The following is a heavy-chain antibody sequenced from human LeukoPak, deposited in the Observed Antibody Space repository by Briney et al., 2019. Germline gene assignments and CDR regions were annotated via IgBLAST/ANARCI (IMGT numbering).Heavy chain of an antibody. Sequence: PGGSLRLSCAASGFTVSSNYMSWVRQAPGKGLEWVSVIYSGGSTYYADSVKGRFTISRDNSKNTLYLQMNSLRAEDTAVYYCARDWYSSSWYNYYGMDVWGQGTTVTVSS. CDR3: ARDWYSSSWYNYYGMDV. V-gene: IGHV3-66*01. D-gene: IGHD6-13*01. CDR1: GFTVSSNY. CDR2: IYSGGST. J-gene: IGHJ6*02.